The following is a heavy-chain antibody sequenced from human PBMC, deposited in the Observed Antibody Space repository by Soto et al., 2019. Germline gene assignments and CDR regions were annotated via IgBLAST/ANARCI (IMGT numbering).Heavy chain of an antibody. V-gene: IGHV3-23*01. D-gene: IGHD2-15*01. Sequence: EVQLLESGGGLVQPGGSLRLSCAASGFTFSSYAMSWVRQAPGKGLEWVSAISGSGGSTYYADSVKGRFTISRDNSKNTLYLQMNSLRAEDTAVYYCAKSGLVPAATEDIVVVGVGMVYWGQGTLVTVSS. CDR2: ISGSGGST. J-gene: IGHJ4*02. CDR3: AKSGLVPAATEDIVVVGVGMVY. CDR1: GFTFSSYA.